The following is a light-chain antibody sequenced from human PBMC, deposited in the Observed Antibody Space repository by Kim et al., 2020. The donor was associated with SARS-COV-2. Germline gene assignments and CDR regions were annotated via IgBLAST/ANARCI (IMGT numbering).Light chain of an antibody. CDR3: QQYGDLPLT. CDR1: QSVTSSF. V-gene: IGKV3-20*01. CDR2: GAS. J-gene: IGKJ4*01. Sequence: ETVWTQSPGTLSLSPGQRATLSCRASQSVTSSFLAWYQQKPGQAPRLLIYGASSRATGIADRFSGRGSGTDFTLTISRLQPEDFAVYYCQQYGDLPLTFGGGTKVDIK.